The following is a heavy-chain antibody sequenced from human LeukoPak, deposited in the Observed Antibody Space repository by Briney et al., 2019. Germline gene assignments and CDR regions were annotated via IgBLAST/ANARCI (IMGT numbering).Heavy chain of an antibody. Sequence: SETLSLTCTVSGGSVSDSSYYWGWIRQPPGKGLEWIGSFYYSGSTYYNPSLKSRVTISVDTSKNQFSLKLSSVTAADTAVYYCARDQYSSSWYQYYFDYWGQGTLVTVSS. D-gene: IGHD6-13*01. CDR3: ARDQYSSSWYQYYFDY. V-gene: IGHV4-39*07. J-gene: IGHJ4*02. CDR1: GGSVSDSSYY. CDR2: FYYSGST.